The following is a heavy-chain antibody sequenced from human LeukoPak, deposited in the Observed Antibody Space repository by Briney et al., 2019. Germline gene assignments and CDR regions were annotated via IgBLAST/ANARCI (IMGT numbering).Heavy chain of an antibody. D-gene: IGHD3-10*01. J-gene: IGHJ3*02. CDR3: ARSRFDAFDI. CDR1: GYSISSSNW. V-gene: IGHV4-28*06. CDR2: IYYSGRT. Sequence: SETLSLTCAVSGYSISSSNWWGWIRQPPGKGLEWIGYIYYSGRTNYNPSLKSRVTMSVDTSKNQFSLKLSSVTALDTAVYYCARSRFDAFDIWGQGTMVTVSS.